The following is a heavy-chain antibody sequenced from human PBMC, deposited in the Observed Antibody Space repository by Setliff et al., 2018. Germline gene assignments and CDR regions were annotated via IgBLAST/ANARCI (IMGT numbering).Heavy chain of an antibody. J-gene: IGHJ6*03. Sequence: SETLSLTCTVSGGSITSGSYAWSWIRQPAGQGLEWIGHFYTGGSPNYNPSLKSRVTMSVDTSKNRFSLKLSSVTAADTAVYYCARSGVDYYYYYMDVWGKGTTVTVSS. CDR3: ARSGVDYYYYYMDV. V-gene: IGHV4-61*09. CDR2: FYTGGSP. D-gene: IGHD1-26*01. CDR1: GGSITSGSYA.